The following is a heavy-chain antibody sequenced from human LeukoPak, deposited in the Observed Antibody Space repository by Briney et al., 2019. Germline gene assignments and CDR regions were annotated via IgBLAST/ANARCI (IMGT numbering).Heavy chain of an antibody. V-gene: IGHV3-23*01. Sequence: GGSLRLSCAASGFTFSNYAMSWVRQAPGKGLEWVSAISADSYYTYYADSVQGRFTISRDNSKNTLYLHMNSLRAEDTALYFCANFVDTSMGGNDYWGQGTLVTVSS. J-gene: IGHJ4*02. CDR1: GFTFSNYA. CDR2: ISADSYYT. CDR3: ANFVDTSMGGNDY. D-gene: IGHD5-18*01.